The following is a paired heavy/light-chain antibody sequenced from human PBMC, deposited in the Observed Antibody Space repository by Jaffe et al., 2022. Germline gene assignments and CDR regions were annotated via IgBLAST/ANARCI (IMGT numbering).Heavy chain of an antibody. CDR3: ARGGIAAAESYYYYYMDV. CDR1: GGTFSSYT. V-gene: IGHV1-69*02. J-gene: IGHJ6*03. Sequence: QVQLVQSGAEVKKPGSSVKVSCKASGGTFSSYTISWVRQAPGQGLEWMGRIIPILGIANYAQKFQGRVTITADKSTSTAYMELSSLRSEDTAVYYCARGGIAAAESYYYYYMDVWGKGTTVTVSS. CDR2: IIPILGIA. D-gene: IGHD6-13*01.
Light chain of an antibody. CDR2: GAS. Sequence: EIVLTQSPGTLSLSPGERATLSCRASQSVSSSYLAWYQQKPGQAPRLLIYGASSRATGIPDRFSGSGSGTDFTLTISRLEPEDFAVYYCQQYGSSPPFFGPGTKVDIK. CDR1: QSVSSSY. J-gene: IGKJ3*01. CDR3: QQYGSSPPF. V-gene: IGKV3-20*01.